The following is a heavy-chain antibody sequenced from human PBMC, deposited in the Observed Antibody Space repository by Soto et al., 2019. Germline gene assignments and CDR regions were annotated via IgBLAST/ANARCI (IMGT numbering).Heavy chain of an antibody. Sequence: QGQLVQSGAEVKKPGSSVKVSCRASGGTFTNSAITWVRKGPGQGLEFMGGIVPVLATVYYAENFQGRVTLTADKVTITVYLEMRSLRYYYTAGYSCSRSGLRRPHDPYRFFGLAVWGHGTAVSV. D-gene: IGHD3-10*01. V-gene: IGHV1-69*06. CDR3: SRSGLRRPHDPYRFFGLAV. J-gene: IGHJ6*02. CDR1: GGTFTNSA. CDR2: IVPVLATV.